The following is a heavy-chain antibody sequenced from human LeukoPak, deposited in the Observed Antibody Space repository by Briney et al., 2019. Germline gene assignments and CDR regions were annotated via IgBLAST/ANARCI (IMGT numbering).Heavy chain of an antibody. V-gene: IGHV1-2*03. CDR2: INPNSGGT. CDR3: ARGYSSSWTHDY. CDR1: GYTFTGYY. Sequence: LAASAKVSCKASGYTFTGYYMHWVRQAPGQGLEWMGWINPNSGGTNYAQKFQGRVTMTRDTSISTAYMELSRLRSDDTAVYYCARGYSSSWTHDYWGQGTLVTVSS. J-gene: IGHJ4*02. D-gene: IGHD6-13*01.